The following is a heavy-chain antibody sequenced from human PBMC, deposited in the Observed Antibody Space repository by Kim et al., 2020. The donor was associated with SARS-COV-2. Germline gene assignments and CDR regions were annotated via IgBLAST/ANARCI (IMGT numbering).Heavy chain of an antibody. D-gene: IGHD4-17*01. CDR2: IIPIFGTA. J-gene: IGHJ6*02. V-gene: IGHV1-69*13. Sequence: SVKVSCKASGGTFSSYAISWVRQAAGQGLEWMGGIIPIFGTANYAQKFQGRVTITADESTSTAYMELSSLRSEDTAVYYCAREQAGDYDYGAKGPYYYYGMDVWGQGTTVTVSS. CDR1: GGTFSSYA. CDR3: AREQAGDYDYGAKGPYYYYGMDV.